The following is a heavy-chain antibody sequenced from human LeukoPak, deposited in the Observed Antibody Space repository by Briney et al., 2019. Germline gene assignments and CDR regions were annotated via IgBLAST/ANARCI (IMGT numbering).Heavy chain of an antibody. Sequence: SETLSLTCTVSGGSISSSSYYWGWIRQPPGKGLEWIGEINHSGSTNYNPSLKSRVTISVDTSKNQFSLKLSSVTAADTAVYYCARISSTWSSRDYWGQGTLVTVSS. D-gene: IGHD6-13*01. J-gene: IGHJ4*02. CDR1: GGSISSSSYY. CDR2: INHSGST. CDR3: ARISSTWSSRDY. V-gene: IGHV4-39*07.